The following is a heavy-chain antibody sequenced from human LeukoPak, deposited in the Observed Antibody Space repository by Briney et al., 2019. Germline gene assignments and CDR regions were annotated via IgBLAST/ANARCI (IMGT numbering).Heavy chain of an antibody. Sequence: SETLSLTCTVSGGSISSSSYYWGWIRQPPGKGLEWIGSIYYSGSTYYNPSLKSRVTISVDTSKNQFSLKLSSVTAADTAVYYCARVRYSSGHTVFDYWGQGTLVTVSS. J-gene: IGHJ4*02. CDR2: IYYSGST. V-gene: IGHV4-39*01. D-gene: IGHD6-19*01. CDR3: ARVRYSSGHTVFDY. CDR1: GGSISSSSYY.